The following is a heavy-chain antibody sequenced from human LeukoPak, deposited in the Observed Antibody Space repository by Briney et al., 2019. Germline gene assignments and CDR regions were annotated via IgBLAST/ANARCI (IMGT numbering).Heavy chain of an antibody. Sequence: AGGSLRLSCAASGFAFSSYEMNWVRQAPGKGLEWVSYISSSGSTIYYADSVKGRFTISRDNAKNSPYLQMNSLRAEDTAVYYCARAGYCSSTSCNYYYYYMDVWGKGTTVTVSS. V-gene: IGHV3-48*03. CDR1: GFAFSSYE. CDR3: ARAGYCSSTSCNYYYYYMDV. D-gene: IGHD2-2*01. J-gene: IGHJ6*03. CDR2: ISSSGSTI.